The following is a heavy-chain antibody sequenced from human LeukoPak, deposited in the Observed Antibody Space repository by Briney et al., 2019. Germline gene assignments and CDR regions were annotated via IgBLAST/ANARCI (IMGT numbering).Heavy chain of an antibody. V-gene: IGHV3-48*03. CDR3: ARTQRFGDYNLDY. D-gene: IGHD4-17*01. CDR1: GFTFSNYE. Sequence: GGSLRLSCAASGFTFSNYEMNWVRQAPGKGPEWVSYIRNSGSTTYYADSMKGRFTVSRDNAKNALYLQMNSLRAEDTAVYYCARTQRFGDYNLDYWGQGTLVTVSS. J-gene: IGHJ4*02. CDR2: IRNSGSTT.